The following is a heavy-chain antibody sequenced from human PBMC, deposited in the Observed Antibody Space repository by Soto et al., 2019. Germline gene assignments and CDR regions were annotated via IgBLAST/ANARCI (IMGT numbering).Heavy chain of an antibody. CDR1: GGTFSSYA. V-gene: IGHV1-69*12. Sequence: QVQLVQSGAEVKKPGSSVKVSCKASGGTFSSYAISWVRQAPGQGLEWMGGIIPIFGTANYAQKFQGRVTITADESTSTAYMELSSLRSEDTAVYYCGRSSSWGSYYYYYGMDVWGQGTTVTVSS. CDR2: IIPIFGTA. J-gene: IGHJ6*02. CDR3: GRSSSWGSYYYYYGMDV. D-gene: IGHD6-13*01.